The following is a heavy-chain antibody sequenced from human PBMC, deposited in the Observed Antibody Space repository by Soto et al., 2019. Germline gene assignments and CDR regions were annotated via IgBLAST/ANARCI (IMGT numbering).Heavy chain of an antibody. CDR2: IDPSDSYT. CDR3: ASPTRIAAEDGYYYGMDV. V-gene: IGHV5-10-1*01. D-gene: IGHD6-13*01. CDR1: GYSFTSYW. J-gene: IGHJ6*02. Sequence: PGESLKISCKGSGYSFTSYWISWVRQMPGKGLEWMGRIDPSDSYTNYSPSFQGHVTISADKSISTAYLQWSSLKASDTAMYYCASPTRIAAEDGYYYGMDVWGQGTTVTVSS.